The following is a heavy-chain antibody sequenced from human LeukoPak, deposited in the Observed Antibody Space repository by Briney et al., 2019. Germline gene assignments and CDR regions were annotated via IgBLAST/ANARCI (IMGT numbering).Heavy chain of an antibody. V-gene: IGHV5-51*01. D-gene: IGHD6-19*01. CDR3: ARHSSGWYVERTYMDV. J-gene: IGHJ6*04. Sequence: GESLKISCKGSGYSFTSYWIGWVRQMPGKGLEWMGIIYPGDSDTRYSPSFQGQVTISADKSISTAYLQWSSLKASDTAMYYCARHSSGWYVERTYMDVWGKGTTVTVSS. CDR2: IYPGDSDT. CDR1: GYSFTSYW.